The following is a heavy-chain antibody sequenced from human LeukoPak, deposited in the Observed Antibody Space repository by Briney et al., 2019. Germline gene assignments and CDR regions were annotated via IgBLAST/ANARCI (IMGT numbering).Heavy chain of an antibody. Sequence: GGSLRLSCAASGYSFSTYAMNWVRQSPGKGREWLSVISGSGGATYYADSVKGRFTISRDNSKNTLYLQMNSLTAEDAAISYCAKDSCASTSCYWDYWGQGTLVTVSS. J-gene: IGHJ4*02. CDR3: AKDSCASTSCYWDY. V-gene: IGHV3-23*01. CDR1: GYSFSTYA. D-gene: IGHD2-2*01. CDR2: ISGSGGAT.